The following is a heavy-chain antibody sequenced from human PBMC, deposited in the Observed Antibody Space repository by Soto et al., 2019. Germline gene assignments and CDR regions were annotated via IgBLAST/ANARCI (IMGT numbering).Heavy chain of an antibody. J-gene: IGHJ4*02. D-gene: IGHD3-22*01. Sequence: LXLSCATSGFTFSCYIMNWFLQAPGKGLEWVSSISSSSSYIYYADSVKGRFTISRDNAKNSLYLQMNSLRAEDTAVYYCARDLSFDYYDSSGYYFDYWGQGTLVTVSS. CDR3: ARDLSFDYYDSSGYYFDY. V-gene: IGHV3-21*01. CDR2: ISSSSSYI. CDR1: GFTFSCYI.